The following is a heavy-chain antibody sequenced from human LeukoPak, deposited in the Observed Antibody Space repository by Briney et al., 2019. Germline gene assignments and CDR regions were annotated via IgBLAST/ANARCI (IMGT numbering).Heavy chain of an antibody. CDR2: IYPGDSDT. V-gene: IGHV5-51*01. Sequence: GESLKIFCKGSGYSFTSYWIGWVRQMPGKGLEWVGIIYPGDSDTRYSPSFQGQVTSSADKSISTAYLQWSSLKASDTAMYYCARRVRSGDVDNWFDLWGQGTLVTVSS. J-gene: IGHJ5*02. D-gene: IGHD5-12*01. CDR3: ARRVRSGDVDNWFDL. CDR1: GYSFTSYW.